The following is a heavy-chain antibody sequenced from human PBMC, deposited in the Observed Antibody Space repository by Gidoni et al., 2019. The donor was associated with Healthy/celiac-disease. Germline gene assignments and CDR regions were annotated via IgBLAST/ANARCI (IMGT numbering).Heavy chain of an antibody. CDR3: AMYNWNYEGSYYFDY. Sequence: EVQLVESGGGLVQPGGSLRLSCAASGFPFSSYAMSWVRQAPGKGLEWVSAISGSGGSTYYADSVKGRFTISRDNSKNTLYLQMNSLRAEDTAVYYCAMYNWNYEGSYYFDYWGQGTLVTVSS. D-gene: IGHD1-7*01. CDR1: GFPFSSYA. V-gene: IGHV3-23*04. CDR2: ISGSGGST. J-gene: IGHJ4*02.